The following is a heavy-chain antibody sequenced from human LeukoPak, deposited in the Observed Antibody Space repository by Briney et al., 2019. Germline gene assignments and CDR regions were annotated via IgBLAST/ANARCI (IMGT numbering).Heavy chain of an antibody. J-gene: IGHJ4*02. CDR3: ARLPGPFITVTDNY. D-gene: IGHD6-19*01. CDR1: GSTLTGYY. Sequence: ASVKVSCKASGSTLTGYYMHWVRQAPGQGLEWMGWINPNNGGTNYAQQFQGRVSMTRDTSINTAYMELNRLRSDDTAVFYCARLPGPFITVTDNYWGQGTLVTVSS. CDR2: INPNNGGT. V-gene: IGHV1-2*02.